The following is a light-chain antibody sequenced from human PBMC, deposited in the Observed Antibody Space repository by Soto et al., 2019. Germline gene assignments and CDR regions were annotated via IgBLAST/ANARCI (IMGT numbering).Light chain of an antibody. J-gene: IGLJ2*01. CDR1: SSDVGSYNR. V-gene: IGLV2-18*02. Sequence: QSALTQPPSVSGSPGQSVTISCTGTSSDVGSYNRVSWFRQPPGTAPKLIIYEVSNRPSGVPDRFSGSKSGNTASLTISGLQAEDEADYYCSSFTSSNTVVFGGGTKVTVL. CDR2: EVS. CDR3: SSFTSSNTVV.